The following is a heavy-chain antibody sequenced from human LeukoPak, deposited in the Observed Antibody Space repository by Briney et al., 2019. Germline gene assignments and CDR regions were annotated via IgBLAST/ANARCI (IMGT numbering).Heavy chain of an antibody. CDR1: GGSISSGGYY. D-gene: IGHD3-10*01. CDR2: IYYSGST. Sequence: SETLSLTCTVSGGSISSGGYYWSWIRQHPGKRLEWIGYIYYSGSTYYNPSLKSRVTISVDTSKNQFSLKLSSVTAADTAVYYCARASVRFGEFRYFDYWGQGTLVTVSS. V-gene: IGHV4-31*03. J-gene: IGHJ4*02. CDR3: ARASVRFGEFRYFDY.